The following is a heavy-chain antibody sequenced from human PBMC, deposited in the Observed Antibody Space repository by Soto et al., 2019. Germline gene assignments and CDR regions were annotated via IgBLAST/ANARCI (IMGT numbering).Heavy chain of an antibody. CDR1: SVSNAW. CDR2: IKSKTDGGTT. D-gene: IGHD3-16*01. CDR3: TTEEVMMHDYVWGFDY. J-gene: IGHJ4*02. V-gene: IGHV3-15*07. Sequence: SVSNAWMNWVRQAPGKGLEWVGRIKSKTDGGTTDYAAPVKGRFTISRDDSKNTLYLQMNSLKTEDTAVYYCTTEEVMMHDYVWGFDYWGQGTLVTVSS.